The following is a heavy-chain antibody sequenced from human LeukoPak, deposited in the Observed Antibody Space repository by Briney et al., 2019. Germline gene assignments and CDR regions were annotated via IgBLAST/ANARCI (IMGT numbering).Heavy chain of an antibody. CDR1: GFTFSSYA. Sequence: PGRSLRLSCAASGFTFSSYAMHWVRQAPGKGLEWVAVISYDGSNKYYADSVKGRFTISRDNAKNSLYLQMNSLRAEDTAVYYCARGDYGDYVSSWFDPWGQGTLVTVSS. D-gene: IGHD4-17*01. CDR3: ARGDYGDYVSSWFDP. V-gene: IGHV3-30*04. CDR2: ISYDGSNK. J-gene: IGHJ5*02.